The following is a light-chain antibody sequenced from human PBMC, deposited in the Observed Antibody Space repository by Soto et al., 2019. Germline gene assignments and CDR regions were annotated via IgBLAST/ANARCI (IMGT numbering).Light chain of an antibody. Sequence: DIVLTQSPGTLSLSPGERATLSCRASQSISSSYLAWYQQKPGQPPRLLIYAAATMATGIPDRFSGSGSGTDFTLTISRLEPEDFAVYYCQQYGSSSYTFGQGTQLEIK. CDR3: QQYGSSSYT. J-gene: IGKJ2*01. CDR1: QSISSSY. CDR2: AAA. V-gene: IGKV3-20*01.